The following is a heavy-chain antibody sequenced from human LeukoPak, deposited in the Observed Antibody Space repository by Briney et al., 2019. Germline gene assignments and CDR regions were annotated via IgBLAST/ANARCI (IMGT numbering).Heavy chain of an antibody. CDR1: GGSISNSSYY. Sequence: SETLSLTCTVSGGSISNSSYYWGWIRQPPGKGLEWIGSIYYSGSTYYNPSLKSRVTISVDTSKNQFSLKLSSVTAADTAVYYCADWISDYWGQGTLVTVSS. D-gene: IGHD2-2*03. J-gene: IGHJ4*02. V-gene: IGHV4-39*07. CDR3: ADWISDY. CDR2: IYYSGST.